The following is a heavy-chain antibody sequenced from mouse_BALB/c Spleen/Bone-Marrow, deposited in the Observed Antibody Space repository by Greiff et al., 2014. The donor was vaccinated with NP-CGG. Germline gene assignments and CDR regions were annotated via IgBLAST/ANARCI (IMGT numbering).Heavy chain of an antibody. CDR3: ARSGKVRNAMDY. D-gene: IGHD2-14*01. V-gene: IGHV1S137*01. CDR1: GYTFTDYA. Sequence: VQLQQSGAELVRPGVSVKISCKGSGYTFTDYAIHRVKQSHAKSLEWIGLISGYYGDAIYNQKFKGKATMTVDKSSSTAYMDLAKLAFEESAIYYCARSGKVRNAMDYWGQGTSVTVSS. J-gene: IGHJ4*01. CDR2: ISGYYGDA.